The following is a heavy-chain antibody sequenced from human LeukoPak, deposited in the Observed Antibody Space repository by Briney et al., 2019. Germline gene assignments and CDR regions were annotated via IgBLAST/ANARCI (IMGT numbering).Heavy chain of an antibody. CDR3: ARDRYYYGSGSYYNRGLFDY. Sequence: GGSLRLSCAASGFTFSSYWMHWVRHAPGKGLVWVSRINSDGSSTSYADSVKGRFTISRDNARNTLYLQMNSLRAEDTAVYYCARDRYYYGSGSYYNRGLFDYWGQGTLVTVSS. CDR2: INSDGSST. J-gene: IGHJ4*02. CDR1: GFTFSSYW. D-gene: IGHD3-10*01. V-gene: IGHV3-74*01.